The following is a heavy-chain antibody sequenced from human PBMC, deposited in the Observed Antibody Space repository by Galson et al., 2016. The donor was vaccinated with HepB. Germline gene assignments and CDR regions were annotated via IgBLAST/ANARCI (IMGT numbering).Heavy chain of an antibody. CDR2: IKEDGSYK. CDR3: VRSSVS. CDR1: GFTFSDYW. V-gene: IGHV3-7*01. Sequence: SLRLSCAASGFTFSDYWMIWVRQAPGKGLECVAIIKEDGSYKDYADSVKGRFTISRDNAKNSVFLQMNSLRGGDTAVYYCVRSSVSWGQGTLVTVSS. J-gene: IGHJ4*02.